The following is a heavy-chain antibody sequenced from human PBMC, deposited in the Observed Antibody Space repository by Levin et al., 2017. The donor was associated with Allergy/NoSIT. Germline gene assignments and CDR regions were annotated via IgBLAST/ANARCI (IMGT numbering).Heavy chain of an antibody. V-gene: IGHV1-2*02. D-gene: IGHD6-19*01. CDR3: ARDRTGSGWYRYFQH. CDR1: GYTFTGYY. Sequence: ASVKVSCKASGYTFTGYYMHWVRQAPGQGLEWMGWINPNSGGTNYAQKFQGRVTMTRDTSISTAYMELSRLRSDDTAVYYCARDRTGSGWYRYFQHWGQGTLVTVSS. J-gene: IGHJ1*01. CDR2: INPNSGGT.